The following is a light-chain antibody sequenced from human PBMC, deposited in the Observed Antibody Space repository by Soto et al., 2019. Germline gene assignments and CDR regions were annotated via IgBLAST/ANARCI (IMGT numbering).Light chain of an antibody. CDR1: SPNIGNNY. J-gene: IGLJ1*01. CDR3: SSYVGSNNLRV. CDR2: EVN. V-gene: IGLV2-8*01. Sequence: QSVLTQPPSVSAAPGQNVTISCSGTSPNIGNNYVSWYQHLPGTAPRILIIYEVNERPSGVPDRFSGSNSGNTASLTISGLQADDEADYYCSSYVGSNNLRVFGTGTKVTVL.